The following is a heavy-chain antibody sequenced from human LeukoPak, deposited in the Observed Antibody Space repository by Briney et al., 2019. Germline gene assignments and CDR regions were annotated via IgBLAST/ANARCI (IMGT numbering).Heavy chain of an antibody. V-gene: IGHV4-39*07. CDR1: GGSISGSTFY. J-gene: IGHJ5*02. CDR3: ARDQLYCSSSSCRNLGWFDP. Sequence: PSETLSLTCSVSGGSISGSTFYWGWIRQAPGKGLEWIGSMYYSGRTYDNPPLRSRVSISVDTSNNQLSLKLTSVAAADTAVYYCARDQLYCSSSSCRNLGWFDPWGQGTLVTVSS. D-gene: IGHD2-2*01. CDR2: MYYSGRT.